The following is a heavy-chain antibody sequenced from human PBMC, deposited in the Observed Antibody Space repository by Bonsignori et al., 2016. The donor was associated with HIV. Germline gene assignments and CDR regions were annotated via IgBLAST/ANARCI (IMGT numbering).Heavy chain of an antibody. V-gene: IGHV1-2*02. CDR3: TIFDWLLFEKADY. J-gene: IGHJ4*02. Sequence: WVRQAPGQGLEWMGWINPNSGGTNYAQKFQGRVTMTRDTSISTAYMELSRLRSDDTAFLPITIFDWLLFEKADYWGQGTLVTVSS. D-gene: IGHD3-9*01. CDR2: INPNSGGT.